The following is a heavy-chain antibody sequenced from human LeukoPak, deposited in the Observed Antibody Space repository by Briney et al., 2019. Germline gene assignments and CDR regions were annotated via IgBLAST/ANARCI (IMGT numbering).Heavy chain of an antibody. CDR3: ATFAGEHQAPFDF. CDR2: INPNSGGT. J-gene: IGHJ4*02. D-gene: IGHD1-26*01. CDR1: GYTFTGYY. V-gene: IGHV1-2*02. Sequence: ASVKVSCKASGYTFTGYYIHWVRQAPGQGLEWMGWINPNSGGTNYAQKFQGRVTMTRDTSISTAYMGLSRLRSDDTAVYYCATFAGEHQAPFDFWGQGTLVTVSS.